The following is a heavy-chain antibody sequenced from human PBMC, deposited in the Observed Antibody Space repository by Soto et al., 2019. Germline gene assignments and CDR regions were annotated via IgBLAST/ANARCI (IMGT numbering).Heavy chain of an antibody. D-gene: IGHD6-19*01. CDR1: GFTFSSYA. V-gene: IGHV3-23*01. J-gene: IGHJ3*02. CDR3: AKEQQWLVSPGFDI. CDR2: ISGSGGST. Sequence: GESLRLSCAASGFTFSSYAMSWVRQVPGRVLEWVSAISGSGGSTYYADSVKGRFSISRDNSKNTLYLQMNSLRAEETAVYYCAKEQQWLVSPGFDIWGQGAMVNGSS.